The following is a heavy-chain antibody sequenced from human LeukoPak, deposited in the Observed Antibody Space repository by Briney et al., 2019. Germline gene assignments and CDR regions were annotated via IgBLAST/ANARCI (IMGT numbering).Heavy chain of an antibody. J-gene: IGHJ4*02. V-gene: IGHV4-39*01. CDR3: ARLYSSGWPDY. D-gene: IGHD6-19*01. Sequence: PSETLSLTCTASGGSISSSSYYWGWIRQPPGKGLEWIGSIYYSGSTYYNPSLKSRVTISVDTSKNQFSLKLSSVTAADTAVYYCARLYSSGWPDYWGQGTLVTVSS. CDR2: IYYSGST. CDR1: GGSISSSSYY.